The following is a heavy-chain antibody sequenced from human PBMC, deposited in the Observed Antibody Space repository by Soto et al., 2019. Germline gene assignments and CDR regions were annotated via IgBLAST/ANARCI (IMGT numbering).Heavy chain of an antibody. CDR2: TYYRSKWYY. CDR1: GDSVSSNSAT. V-gene: IGHV6-1*01. CDR3: ARALSGSYYIFDY. Sequence: PSQTLSLTCAMSGDSVSSNSATWNWIRQSPSRGLEWLGRTYYRSKWYYDYAVSVKSRVSIDPDTAKNQLSLQLKSVTPEATAVYYCARALSGSYYIFDYWGQGTSVTVSS. D-gene: IGHD3-10*01. J-gene: IGHJ4*02.